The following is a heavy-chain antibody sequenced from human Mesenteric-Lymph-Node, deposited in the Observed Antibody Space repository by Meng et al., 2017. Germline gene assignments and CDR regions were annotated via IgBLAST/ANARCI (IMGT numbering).Heavy chain of an antibody. CDR2: IIPIFGTA. J-gene: IGHJ6*02. V-gene: IGHV1-69*13. CDR1: GGTFSSYA. Sequence: SVKVSCKASGGTFSSYAISWVRQAPGQGLEWMGGIIPIFGTANYAQKFQGRVTITADESTSTAYMELSSLRSEDTAVYYCARYPYCSSTSCYLRQGYYYYYGMDVWGQETTVTVSS. D-gene: IGHD2-2*01. CDR3: ARYPYCSSTSCYLRQGYYYYYGMDV.